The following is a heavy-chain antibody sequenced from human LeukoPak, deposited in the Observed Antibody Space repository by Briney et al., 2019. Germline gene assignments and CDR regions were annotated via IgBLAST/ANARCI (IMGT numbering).Heavy chain of an antibody. Sequence: PGGSLRLSCAVSGFIFRRYWMHWVRQVPGKGLVWVSRINSDGRTTRYADSVKGRFTISRDNAKNTLYLQVNSLRAEDTAIYYCAREGGCAGGTCSDPSRELDVWGQGTLVTVSS. D-gene: IGHD2-15*01. CDR2: INSDGRTT. J-gene: IGHJ4*02. CDR1: GFIFRRYW. V-gene: IGHV3-74*01. CDR3: AREGGCAGGTCSDPSRELDV.